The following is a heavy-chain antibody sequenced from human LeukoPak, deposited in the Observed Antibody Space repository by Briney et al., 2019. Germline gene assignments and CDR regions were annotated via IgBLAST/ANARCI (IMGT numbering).Heavy chain of an antibody. CDR3: TVPQSGGNWFDP. CDR2: IRGKGFSDPP. V-gene: IGHV3-73*01. J-gene: IGHJ5*02. D-gene: IGHD3-16*01. CDR1: GFTFSDSA. Sequence: GGSLRLSCAASGFTFSDSAIHWVRQASGKGLEWVGRIRGKGFSDPPAYAASVKDRFTISRDDSEGTAYLQMNSLKAEDTAVYYCTVPQSGGNWFDPWGPGTQVTVSS.